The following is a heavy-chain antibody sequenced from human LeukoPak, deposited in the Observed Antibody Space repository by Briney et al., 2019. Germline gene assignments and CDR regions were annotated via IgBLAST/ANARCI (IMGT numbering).Heavy chain of an antibody. D-gene: IGHD5-12*01. V-gene: IGHV4-59*01. CDR3: AREAYGYSGYDREGWFDP. CDR1: GGSISSYY. Sequence: SETLSLTCTVSGGSISSYYWSWIRQPPGKGLEWIGYIYYSGSTNYNPSLKSRVTISVDTSKNQFSLKLSSVTAADTAVYYCAREAYGYSGYDREGWFDPWGQGTLVTVSA. J-gene: IGHJ5*02. CDR2: IYYSGST.